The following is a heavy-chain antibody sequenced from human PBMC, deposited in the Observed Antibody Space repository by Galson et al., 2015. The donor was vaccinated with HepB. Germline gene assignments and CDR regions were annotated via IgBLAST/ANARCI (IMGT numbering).Heavy chain of an antibody. Sequence: SLRLSCAGSGFTFSSYTMNWVRQAPGGGLEWVSSISGSSSVIYYADSVKGRLTISRDNARNSVYLQMKSLRAEDTAIYYCARGPSSDYYIDYWGQGTLVTVSS. CDR2: ISGSSSVI. J-gene: IGHJ4*02. CDR1: GFTFSSYT. V-gene: IGHV3-21*01. D-gene: IGHD6-19*01. CDR3: ARGPSSDYYIDY.